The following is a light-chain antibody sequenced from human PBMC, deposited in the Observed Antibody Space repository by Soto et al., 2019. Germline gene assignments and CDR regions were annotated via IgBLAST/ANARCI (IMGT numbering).Light chain of an antibody. J-gene: IGKJ4*01. CDR2: GAS. CDR3: QQYSSSLT. Sequence: EIFMTQSPATLSVSPGEKVILSCRASESVGSTLAWYQQKPGQAPRLLIRGASTRATGVPARFSGSGSGTEFTRTISSLQSEDFAADDGQQYSSSLTFGGGNNLDIK. CDR1: ESVGST. V-gene: IGKV3-15*01.